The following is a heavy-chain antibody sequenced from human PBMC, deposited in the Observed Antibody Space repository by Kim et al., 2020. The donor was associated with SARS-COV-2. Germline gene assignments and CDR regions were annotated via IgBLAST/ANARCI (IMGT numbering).Heavy chain of an antibody. CDR2: INTNTGNP. Sequence: ASVKVSCKASGYTFTSYAMNWVRQAPGQGLEWMGWINTNTGNPTYAQGFTGRFVFSLDTSVSTAYLQISSLKAEDTAVYYCARPGGDYGDYVHYYYGMDVWCQGTTVTVSS. J-gene: IGHJ6*02. CDR1: GYTFTSYA. CDR3: ARPGGDYGDYVHYYYGMDV. D-gene: IGHD4-17*01. V-gene: IGHV7-4-1*02.